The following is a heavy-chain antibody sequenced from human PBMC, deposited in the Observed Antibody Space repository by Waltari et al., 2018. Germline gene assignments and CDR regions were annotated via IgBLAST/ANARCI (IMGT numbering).Heavy chain of an antibody. Sequence: EVQLLESGGGLVQPGGSLRLSCAASGFTVSSNYMSWVRQAPGKGLEWVSVIYSGGNTYYADSVKGRFTISRYNSKNTLYLQMNSLRAEDTAVYYCARGEWYYYDSSGYYYFDYWGQGTLVTVSS. V-gene: IGHV3-66*02. J-gene: IGHJ4*02. CDR3: ARGEWYYYDSSGYYYFDY. CDR1: GFTVSSNY. D-gene: IGHD3-22*01. CDR2: IYSGGNT.